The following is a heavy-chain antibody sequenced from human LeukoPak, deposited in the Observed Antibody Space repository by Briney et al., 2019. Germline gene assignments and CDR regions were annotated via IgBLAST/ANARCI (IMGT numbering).Heavy chain of an antibody. CDR1: EFTFSSYS. CDR3: ARGIAARPPRD. Sequence: GGSLRLSCAASEFTFSSYSMSWVRQAPGKGLEWVSVIYSGGSTYYADSVKGRFTISRDNSKNTLYLQMNSLRAEDTAVYYRARGIAARPPRDWGQGTLVTVSS. J-gene: IGHJ4*02. V-gene: IGHV3-53*01. D-gene: IGHD6-6*01. CDR2: IYSGGST.